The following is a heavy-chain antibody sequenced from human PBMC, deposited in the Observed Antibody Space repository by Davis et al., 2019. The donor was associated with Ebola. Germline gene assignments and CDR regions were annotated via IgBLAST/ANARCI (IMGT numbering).Heavy chain of an antibody. CDR3: ASLYGGNSGGLDP. J-gene: IGHJ5*02. CDR2: ISSSSSYT. Sequence: GGSLRLSCAASGFTFSDYYMSWIRQAPGKGLEWVSYISSSSSYTNYADSVKGRFTISRDNAKNSLYLQMNSLRAEDTAVYYCASLYGGNSGGLDPWGQGTLVTVSS. V-gene: IGHV3-11*06. D-gene: IGHD4-23*01. CDR1: GFTFSDYY.